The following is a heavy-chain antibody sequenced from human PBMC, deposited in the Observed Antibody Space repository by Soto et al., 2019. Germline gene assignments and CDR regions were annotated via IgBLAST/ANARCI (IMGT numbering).Heavy chain of an antibody. Sequence: SVKGYCEGAGYTFTIYYMHWVRQATGQGLEWMGIINPRGGSTSYAQKFQGRVTMTRDTATSTGYMELSNLRSEDTAVYYCARDPVGRSIAAAGNCFDPWRQRTLGIV. V-gene: IGHV1-46*01. CDR3: ARDPVGRSIAAAGNCFDP. J-gene: IGHJ5*02. D-gene: IGHD6-13*01. CDR1: GYTFTIYY. CDR2: INPRGGST.